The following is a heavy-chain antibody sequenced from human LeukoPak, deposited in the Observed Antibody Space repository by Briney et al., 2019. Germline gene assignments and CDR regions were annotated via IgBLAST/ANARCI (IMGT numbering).Heavy chain of an antibody. CDR3: GTAGRGYLFDQ. CDR1: GFTFSNYE. CDR2: ISSSGSTM. Sequence: GGSLRLSCAASGFTFSNYEMNWVRQAPVKGLEWVSYISSSGSTMNYADSVKGRFTISRDNAKNSLYLQMNSLRAEDTAVYYCGTAGRGYLFDQWGQGTLVTVSS. V-gene: IGHV3-48*03. J-gene: IGHJ4*02. D-gene: IGHD3-22*01.